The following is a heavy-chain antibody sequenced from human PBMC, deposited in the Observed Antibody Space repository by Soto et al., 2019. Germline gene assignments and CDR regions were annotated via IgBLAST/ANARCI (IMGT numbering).Heavy chain of an antibody. Sequence: GGSLRLSCAASVLTFSSYWMSWVRQAPGKGLEWVANIKQDGSEKYYVDSVKGRFTISRDNAKNSMYLQMNSLRAEDTAVYYCARVAVAGHDAFDIWGQGTMVTVSS. CDR2: IKQDGSEK. V-gene: IGHV3-7*01. CDR1: VLTFSSYW. J-gene: IGHJ3*02. CDR3: ARVAVAGHDAFDI. D-gene: IGHD6-19*01.